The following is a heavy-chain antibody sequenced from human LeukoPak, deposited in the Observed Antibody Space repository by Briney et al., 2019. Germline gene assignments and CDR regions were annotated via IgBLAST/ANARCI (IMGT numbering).Heavy chain of an antibody. CDR2: IRQDANEI. CDR1: GFTFSSYW. J-gene: IGHJ3*02. V-gene: IGHV3-7*04. CDR3: ARLLGMVTTYDI. Sequence: PGGSLRLSCAASGFTFSSYWMSWVRQAPGKGLQWVASIRQDANEIHYVDSVRGRFTISRDNAENSLYLQMNSLRAEDTAVYYCARLLGMVTTYDIWGQGTMVTVSS. D-gene: IGHD5-24*01.